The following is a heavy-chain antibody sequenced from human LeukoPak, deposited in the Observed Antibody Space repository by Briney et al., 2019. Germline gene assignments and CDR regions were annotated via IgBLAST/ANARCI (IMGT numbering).Heavy chain of an antibody. Sequence: GGSLRLSCVAPGIRFSSYWMASVRQAPGKGLEWVDNIKYDGTDKFYADSVKGRFIISRDNDKNSLFLEMNSLRADDTAVYFCASSHDSSGNDWGQGTLVTVSS. V-gene: IGHV3-7*01. CDR2: IKYDGTDK. D-gene: IGHD3-22*01. CDR3: ASSHDSSGND. J-gene: IGHJ4*02. CDR1: GIRFSSYW.